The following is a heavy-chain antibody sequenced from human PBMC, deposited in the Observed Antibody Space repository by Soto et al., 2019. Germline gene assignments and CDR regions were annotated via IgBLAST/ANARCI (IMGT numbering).Heavy chain of an antibody. V-gene: IGHV3-23*01. CDR1: GFTFSSYS. CDR3: ANAYCSSTSCRAEYLQH. J-gene: IGHJ1*01. D-gene: IGHD2-2*01. CDR2: ISGSGGAS. Sequence: PWGALRLSCAASGFTFSSYSMSWVRQAPGKGLEWVSAISGSGGASYYADSVKGRFTISRDNSKNTVYLQMNSLRAEDTAVYFCANAYCSSTSCRAEYLQHWGQGTLVTVPQ.